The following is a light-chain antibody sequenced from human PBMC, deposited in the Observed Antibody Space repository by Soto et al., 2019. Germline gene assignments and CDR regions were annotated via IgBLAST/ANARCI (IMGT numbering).Light chain of an antibody. V-gene: IGLV2-11*01. J-gene: IGLJ1*01. CDR1: SSDVGCYDY. Sequence: QSALTQPRSVSGSPGQSVAISCTGTSSDVGCYDYVSWYQQHPGKAPKLMIYDVNERPSGVPDRFSGSKSGNTASLTISGLQAEDEADYYCCSYAGSYSLYVFGTGTKVTVL. CDR2: DVN. CDR3: CSYAGSYSLYV.